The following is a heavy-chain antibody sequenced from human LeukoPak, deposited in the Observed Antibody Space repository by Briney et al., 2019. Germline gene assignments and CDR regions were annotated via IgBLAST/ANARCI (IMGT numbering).Heavy chain of an antibody. D-gene: IGHD2-2*01. CDR2: MNPNSGNT. Sequence: ASVKVSCKASGYTFTSYDINWVRQATGQGLEWMGWMNPNSGNTGYAQKFQGRVTMTRNTSISTAYMELRSLRSEDTAVYYCAVVPAENYYYYYYMDVWGKGTTVTVSS. J-gene: IGHJ6*03. CDR1: GYTFTSYD. CDR3: AVVPAENYYYYYYMDV. V-gene: IGHV1-8*01.